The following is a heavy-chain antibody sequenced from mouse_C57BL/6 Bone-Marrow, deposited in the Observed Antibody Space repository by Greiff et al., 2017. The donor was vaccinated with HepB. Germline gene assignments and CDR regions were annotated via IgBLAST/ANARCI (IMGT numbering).Heavy chain of an antibody. CDR2: ISSGGSYT. CDR1: GFTFSSYG. J-gene: IGHJ3*01. D-gene: IGHD2-3*01. CDR3: ARHPYDGYPLFAY. V-gene: IGHV5-6*02. Sequence: DVKLVESGGDLVKPGGSLKLSCAASGFTFSSYGMSWVRQTPDKRLEWVATISSGGSYTYYPDSVKGRFTISRDNAKNTLYLQMSSLKSEDTAMYYCARHPYDGYPLFAYWGQGTLVTVSA.